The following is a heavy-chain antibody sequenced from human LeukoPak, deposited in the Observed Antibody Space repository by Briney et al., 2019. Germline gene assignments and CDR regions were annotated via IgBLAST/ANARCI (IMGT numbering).Heavy chain of an antibody. V-gene: IGHV1-46*01. J-gene: IGHJ4*02. CDR2: INPSGGST. Sequence: ASVKVPCKASGYTFTSYYMHWVRQAPGQGLEWMGIINPSGGSTSYAQKFQGRVTMTRDTSTSTVYMELSSLRSEDTAVYYCARNAYCGGDCYTQFYFDYWGQGTLVTVSS. CDR1: GYTFTSYY. D-gene: IGHD2-21*02. CDR3: ARNAYCGGDCYTQFYFDY.